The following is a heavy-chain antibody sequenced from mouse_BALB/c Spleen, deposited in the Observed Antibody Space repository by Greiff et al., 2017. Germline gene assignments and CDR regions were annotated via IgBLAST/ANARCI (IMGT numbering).Heavy chain of an antibody. D-gene: IGHD2-4*01. V-gene: IGHV1-9*01. J-gene: IGHJ4*01. CDR1: GYTFSSYW. CDR2: ILPGSGST. CDR3: ARQPDYYYAMDY. Sequence: QVQLKQSGAELMKPGASVKISCKATGYTFSSYWIEWVKQRPGHGLEWIGEILPGSGSTNYNEKFKGKATFTADTSSNTAYMQLSSLTSEDSAVYYCARQPDYYYAMDYWGQGTSVTVSS.